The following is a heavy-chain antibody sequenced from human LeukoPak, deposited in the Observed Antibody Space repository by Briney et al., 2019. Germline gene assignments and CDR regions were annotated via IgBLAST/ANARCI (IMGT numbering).Heavy chain of an antibody. V-gene: IGHV4-61*02. D-gene: IGHD3-3*01. Sequence: SETLSLTCTVSGVSISSGSYYWSWIRQPAGRGVEWIGRIYTSGSTNYNPSLKSRVTISVDTSKNQFSLKLSSVTAADTAVYYCARDPYYDFWSGGFDPWGQGTLVTVSS. J-gene: IGHJ5*02. CDR2: IYTSGST. CDR3: ARDPYYDFWSGGFDP. CDR1: GVSISSGSYY.